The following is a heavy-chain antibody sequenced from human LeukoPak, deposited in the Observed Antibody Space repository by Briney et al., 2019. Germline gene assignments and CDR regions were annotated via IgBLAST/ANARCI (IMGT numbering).Heavy chain of an antibody. V-gene: IGHV3-30*02. CDR2: IRYDGSNK. J-gene: IGHJ4*02. D-gene: IGHD3-16*01. Sequence: GGSLRLSCAASGFTFSSYAMHWVRQAPGKGLEWVAFIRYDGSNKYYADSVKGRFTISRDNSKNTVSLQMNSLRAEDTAVYYCAKLDCDSDGCKLLNYWGQGTLVTASS. CDR1: GFTFSSYA. CDR3: AKLDCDSDGCKLLNY.